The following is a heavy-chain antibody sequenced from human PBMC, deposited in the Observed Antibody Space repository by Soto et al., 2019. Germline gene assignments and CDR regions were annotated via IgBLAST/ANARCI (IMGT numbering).Heavy chain of an antibody. Sequence: SETQSLTCTVSCGSISSYYWSWIRQPPGKGLEWIGYIYYSGSTNYNPSLKSRVTISVDTSKNQFSLKLSSVTAADTAVYYCSRDRRIAARHRWGYYYGMDVWGQGTTVTVSS. CDR3: SRDRRIAARHRWGYYYGMDV. J-gene: IGHJ6*02. D-gene: IGHD6-6*01. CDR1: CGSISSYY. CDR2: IYYSGST. V-gene: IGHV4-59*01.